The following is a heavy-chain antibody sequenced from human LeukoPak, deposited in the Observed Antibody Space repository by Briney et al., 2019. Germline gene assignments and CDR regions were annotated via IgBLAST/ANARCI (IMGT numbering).Heavy chain of an antibody. Sequence: ASVKVSCTASGYTFTSYGISWVRQAPGQGLEWMGWISAYNGNTNYAQKLQGRVTMTTDTSTSTAYMELRSLRSDDTAVYYCARDQDIVVVPAAPSAGGYWGQGTLVTVSS. V-gene: IGHV1-18*01. CDR1: GYTFTSYG. CDR2: ISAYNGNT. D-gene: IGHD2-2*01. J-gene: IGHJ4*02. CDR3: ARDQDIVVVPAAPSAGGY.